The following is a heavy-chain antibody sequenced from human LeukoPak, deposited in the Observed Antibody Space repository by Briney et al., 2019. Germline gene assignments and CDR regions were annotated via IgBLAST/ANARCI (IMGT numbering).Heavy chain of an antibody. D-gene: IGHD4-17*01. V-gene: IGHV3-7*03. CDR3: ARIKYGLYYFDY. Sequence: GGSLRLSCAASGFTVSSYWISWVRQAPGKGLEWVANIKQDGSEKYYVDSVKGRFTISRDNAKNSLYLQMNSLRAEDTAVYYCARIKYGLYYFDYWGQGTLVTVSS. CDR2: IKQDGSEK. J-gene: IGHJ4*02. CDR1: GFTVSSYW.